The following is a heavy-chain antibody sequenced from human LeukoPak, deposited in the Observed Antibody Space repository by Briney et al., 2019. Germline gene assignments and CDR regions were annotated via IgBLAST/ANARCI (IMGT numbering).Heavy chain of an antibody. CDR2: IKQDGSEK. CDR1: GFTFSSYW. V-gene: IGHV3-7*01. Sequence: GGSLRLSCAASGFTFSSYWMSWVRQAPGKGLEWVANIKQDGSEKYYVDSVKGRFTISRDNAKITLYLQMNSLRAEDTAVYYCARASWPATGYYSDYWGQGTLVTVSS. CDR3: ARASWPATGYYSDY. J-gene: IGHJ4*02. D-gene: IGHD2-2*01.